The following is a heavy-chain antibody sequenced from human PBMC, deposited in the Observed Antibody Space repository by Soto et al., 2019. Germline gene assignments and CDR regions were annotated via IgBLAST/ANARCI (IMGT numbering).Heavy chain of an antibody. D-gene: IGHD3-22*01. Sequence: GGSLRLSCAASAFTFSSYWMRWVRQAPGKGLVWVSRINSDGSSTSYADSVKGRFTISRDNAKNTVYLQMNSLRAEDTAVYYCARAGHYDSSGYPYYFYHCRKRTLVTVSS. CDR2: INSDGSST. CDR3: ARAGHYDSSGYPYYFYH. CDR1: AFTFSSYW. J-gene: IGHJ4*02. V-gene: IGHV3-74*01.